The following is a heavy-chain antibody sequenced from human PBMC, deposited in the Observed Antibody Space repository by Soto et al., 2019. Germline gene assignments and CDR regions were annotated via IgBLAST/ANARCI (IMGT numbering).Heavy chain of an antibody. CDR2: INHSGST. V-gene: IGHV4-34*01. CDR1: GGSSSGYY. J-gene: IGHJ1*01. Sequence: SETLSLTCAGYGGSSSGYYWSWIRQPPGKGLEWIGEINHSGSTNYNPSLKSRVTISVDTSKNQFSLKLSSVTAADTAVYYCAIYDSSGSRGFQHWGQGTLVT. D-gene: IGHD3-22*01. CDR3: AIYDSSGSRGFQH.